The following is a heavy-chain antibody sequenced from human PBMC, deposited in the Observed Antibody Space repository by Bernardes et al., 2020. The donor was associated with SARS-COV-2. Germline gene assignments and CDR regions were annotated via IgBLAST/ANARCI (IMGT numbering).Heavy chain of an antibody. D-gene: IGHD2-2*01. J-gene: IGHJ6*02. V-gene: IGHV3-30*18. CDR3: AKLRSVLWIHPYYNAMDA. CDR2: ISYEGSKK. Sequence: GGSLRLSCAASGFTFNNFGMHWVRQAPGKGLEWVAVISYEGSKKYYRDSVKGRFTISRDSSKNTVYLQMNTLRPEDTAVYYCAKLRSVLWIHPYYNAMDAWGQGTTVTVSS. CDR1: GFTFNNFG.